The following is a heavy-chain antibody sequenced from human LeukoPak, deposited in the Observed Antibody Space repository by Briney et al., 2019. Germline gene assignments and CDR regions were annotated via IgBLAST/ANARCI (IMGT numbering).Heavy chain of an antibody. CDR1: GFTFSSYS. Sequence: GGSLRLSCAASGFTFSSYSMNWVRQAPGKGLEWVSYISSSSTIYYADSVKGRFTISRDNAKNSLYLQMNSLRAEDTAVYYCARDSDSNFVVYWGQGTLVTVSS. D-gene: IGHD4-11*01. V-gene: IGHV3-48*01. CDR2: ISSSSTI. J-gene: IGHJ4*02. CDR3: ARDSDSNFVVY.